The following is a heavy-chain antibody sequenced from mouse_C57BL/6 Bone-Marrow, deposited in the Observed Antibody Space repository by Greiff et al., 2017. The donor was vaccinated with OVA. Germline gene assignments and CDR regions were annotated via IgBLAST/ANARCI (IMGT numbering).Heavy chain of an antibody. CDR3: TRDYGSSYWYVDV. D-gene: IGHD1-1*01. CDR2: ISSGGDYI. CDR1: GFTFSSYA. Sequence: EVMLVESGEGLVKPGGSLKLSCAASGFTFSSYAMSWVRQTPEKRLEWVAYISSGGDYIYYADTVKGRFTISRDNARNTLYLQMSSLKSEDTAMYYCTRDYGSSYWYVDVWGTGPTVTVSS. J-gene: IGHJ1*03. V-gene: IGHV5-9-1*02.